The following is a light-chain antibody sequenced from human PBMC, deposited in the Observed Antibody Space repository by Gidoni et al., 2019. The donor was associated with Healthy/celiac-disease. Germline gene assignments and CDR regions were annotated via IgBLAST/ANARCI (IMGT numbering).Light chain of an antibody. Sequence: DIQLTPSPSFLSASVGARVTITCRASQGISSYLAWYQQKPGKAPKLLISAASTLQSGVPSRFSGSGSGTEFTLTISSLQPEDFATYYCQQLNSYPYTFGQGTKLEIK. CDR1: QGISSY. J-gene: IGKJ2*01. CDR3: QQLNSYPYT. CDR2: AAS. V-gene: IGKV1-9*01.